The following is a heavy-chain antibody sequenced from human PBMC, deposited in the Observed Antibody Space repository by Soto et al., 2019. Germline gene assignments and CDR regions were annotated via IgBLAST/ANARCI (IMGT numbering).Heavy chain of an antibody. V-gene: IGHV3-33*01. CDR3: ARALFPDVDIYAMDV. CDR1: VFTFRDHA. J-gene: IGHJ6*02. Sequence: GGSLRLSCAASVFTFRDHAMHWVRQAPGKGREWLAIIWNDGSNKFYAGSVQGRFTISRDNSKNTVYLQMNTLSAEDTAVYYCARALFPDVDIYAMDVWGQGTTVTVSS. CDR2: IWNDGSNK. D-gene: IGHD5-12*01.